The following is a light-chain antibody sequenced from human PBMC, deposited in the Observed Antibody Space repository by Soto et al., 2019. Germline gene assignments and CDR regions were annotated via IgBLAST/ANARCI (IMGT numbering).Light chain of an antibody. CDR2: KAS. V-gene: IGKV1-5*03. Sequence: DIPMTQSPSTLSASVGDRVTITCRASQSISNSLAWYQQKPGKAPKLLIYKASNLEGGVPSRFSGSGSGTEFTLTISSLRPDDFATYYCQQYHNYAYTFGQGTRLEIK. J-gene: IGKJ5*01. CDR1: QSISNS. CDR3: QQYHNYAYT.